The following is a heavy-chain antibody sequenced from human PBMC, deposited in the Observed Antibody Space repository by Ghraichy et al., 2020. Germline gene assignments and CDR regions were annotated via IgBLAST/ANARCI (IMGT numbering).Heavy chain of an antibody. Sequence: AAVKVSCKTFGYMFNKYGINWVRQAPGQGLEWMGWINGYNVNTHYAQQFQGRLKMTTDTSTSTTYMDLRSLTSDDTAVYYCARDTVEKVVLIRDDGFDMWGQGTTVTVSS. CDR2: INGYNVNT. V-gene: IGHV1-18*04. CDR3: ARDTVEKVVLIRDDGFDM. CDR1: GYMFNKYG. J-gene: IGHJ3*02. D-gene: IGHD4/OR15-4a*01.